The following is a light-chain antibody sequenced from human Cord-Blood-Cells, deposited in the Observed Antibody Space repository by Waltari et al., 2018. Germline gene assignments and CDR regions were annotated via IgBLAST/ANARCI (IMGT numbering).Light chain of an antibody. CDR2: GKN. CDR3: NSRDSSGNPVV. CDR1: SLRRYY. V-gene: IGLV3-19*01. Sequence: SSELTQDPAVSVALGQTVRITCQGASLRRYYASWYQQKPGQAPVLVIYGKNNRPSGIPDRFSGSSSGNTASLTITGAQAEDEADYYCNSRDSSGNPVVFGGGTKLTVL. J-gene: IGLJ2*01.